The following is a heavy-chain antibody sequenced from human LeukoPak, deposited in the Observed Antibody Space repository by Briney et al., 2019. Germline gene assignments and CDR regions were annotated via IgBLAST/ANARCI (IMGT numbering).Heavy chain of an antibody. CDR1: GGSISSSSYY. CDR2: IYYSGST. Sequence: SETLSLTCTVSGGSISSSSYYWVWIRQPPGKGLEWIGSIYYSGSTYDNPSLKSRVTISVDTSKNQFSLKLSSVTAADTAVYYCARCSSESGSYYFDYWGQGTLVTVSS. V-gene: IGHV4-39*01. CDR3: ARCSSESGSYYFDY. D-gene: IGHD6-6*01. J-gene: IGHJ4*02.